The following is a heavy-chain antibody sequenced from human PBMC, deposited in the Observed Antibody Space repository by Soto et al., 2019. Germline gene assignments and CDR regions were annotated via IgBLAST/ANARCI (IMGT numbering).Heavy chain of an antibody. D-gene: IGHD5-12*01. CDR1: GFTFSSYS. CDR2: ISSSSSTI. V-gene: IGHV3-48*01. Sequence: EVQLVESGGGLVQPGGSLRLSCAASGFTFSSYSMNWVGQAPGKGLEGVSYISSSSSTIYYADSLKGRFTISRDNAKNSLYLQMNSLRAEDTAVYYCARADSGYAHGYYYYGMDVWGQGTTVTVSS. CDR3: ARADSGYAHGYYYYGMDV. J-gene: IGHJ6*02.